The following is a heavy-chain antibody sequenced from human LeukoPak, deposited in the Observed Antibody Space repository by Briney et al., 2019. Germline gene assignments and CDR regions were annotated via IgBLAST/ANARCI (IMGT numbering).Heavy chain of an antibody. V-gene: IGHV3-48*03. D-gene: IGHD3-22*01. CDR1: GSTFSNYE. Sequence: PGGSLRLSCAASGSTFSNYEMNWVRQAPGKGLEWLAYITSSGSRIYYADSVKGRFTISRDNARNSLYLHMNSLRGEDTAMYYCARERDFYDSNGHLDDSDLDYWGQGTLVTGSS. CDR3: ARERDFYDSNGHLDDSDLDY. CDR2: ITSSGSRI. J-gene: IGHJ4*02.